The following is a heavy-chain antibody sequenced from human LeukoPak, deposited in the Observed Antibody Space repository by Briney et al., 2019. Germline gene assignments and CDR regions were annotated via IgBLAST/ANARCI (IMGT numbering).Heavy chain of an antibody. Sequence: ASVKVSCKASGGTFSSYAISWVRQAPGQGLEWMGGIVPIFGTANYAQKFQGRVTITADESTSTAYMELSSLRSEDTAVYYCARDSSMYSGYDSSYIPNWFDPWGQGTLVTVSS. V-gene: IGHV1-69*13. CDR1: GGTFSSYA. D-gene: IGHD5-12*01. CDR3: ARDSSMYSGYDSSYIPNWFDP. J-gene: IGHJ5*02. CDR2: IVPIFGTA.